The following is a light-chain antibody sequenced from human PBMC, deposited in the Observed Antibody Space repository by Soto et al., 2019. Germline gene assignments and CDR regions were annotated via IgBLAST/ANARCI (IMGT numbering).Light chain of an antibody. Sequence: EIVLTQSPGTLSLSPGERATLSCRASQSVSSDYLAWYQQRPGQAPRLLIYAASSRATGIPDRFSGSGSGTDFTLTISRLEPEDFATYYCLQHNSYPLTFGGGTKVEIK. CDR3: LQHNSYPLT. CDR1: QSVSSDY. CDR2: AAS. V-gene: IGKV3-20*01. J-gene: IGKJ4*01.